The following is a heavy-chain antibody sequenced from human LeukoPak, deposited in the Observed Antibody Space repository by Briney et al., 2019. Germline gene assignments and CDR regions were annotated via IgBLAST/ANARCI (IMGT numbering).Heavy chain of an antibody. J-gene: IGHJ4*02. CDR2: INHSGIT. Sequence: SETLSLTCAVSGGSFSGYFWSWIRQPPGKGLGWIGEINHSGITYYNPSLKSRVTISVDTSKNQFSLMATSVTAADTAVYYCARGQDRRDYWGQGTLVTVSS. V-gene: IGHV4-34*01. CDR1: GGSFSGYF. CDR3: ARGQDRRDY.